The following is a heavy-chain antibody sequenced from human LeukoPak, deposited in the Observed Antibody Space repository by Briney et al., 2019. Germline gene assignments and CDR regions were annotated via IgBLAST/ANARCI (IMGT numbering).Heavy chain of an antibody. Sequence: PGGSLRLSCAASGFTFDDYTMHWVRQAPGKGLEWVSLISWDGGSTYYADSVKGRFTISRDNSKNSLYLQMNSLRTEDTALYYCAKAKSTMIVVDYYFDYWGQGTLVTVSS. J-gene: IGHJ4*02. D-gene: IGHD3-22*01. CDR1: GFTFDDYT. V-gene: IGHV3-43*01. CDR2: ISWDGGST. CDR3: AKAKSTMIVVDYYFDY.